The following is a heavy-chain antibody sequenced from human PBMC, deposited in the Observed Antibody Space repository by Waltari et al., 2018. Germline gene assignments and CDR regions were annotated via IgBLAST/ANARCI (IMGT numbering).Heavy chain of an antibody. CDR2: IYPSDSHP. CDR3: ASWERKWERLGY. D-gene: IGHD1-26*01. CDR1: GYSFTSYW. J-gene: IGHJ4*02. Sequence: EVQLVQSGAEVKKPGESLKISCKGSGYSFTSYWIGWVRQMPGKGLEWMGSIYPSDSHPRYSPSFQGPVSIAADKSSSTAYLQWSSLKASDTAMYYWASWERKWERLGYWGQGTLVTVSS. V-gene: IGHV5-51*01.